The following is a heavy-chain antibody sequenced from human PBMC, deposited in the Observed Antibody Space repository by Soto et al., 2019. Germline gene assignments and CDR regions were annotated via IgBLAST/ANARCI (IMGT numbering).Heavy chain of an antibody. V-gene: IGHV1-46*01. Sequence: ASVKVSCKASGYTFTSYYMHWVRQAPGQGLEWMGIINPSVGTANYAQKFQGRVTMTADASTSTAYMELSSLRSEDTAVYYCARVKDLTYYYGSGSSPYGMDVWGQGTTVTVSS. CDR1: GYTFTSYY. CDR2: INPSVGTA. CDR3: ARVKDLTYYYGSGSSPYGMDV. J-gene: IGHJ6*02. D-gene: IGHD3-10*01.